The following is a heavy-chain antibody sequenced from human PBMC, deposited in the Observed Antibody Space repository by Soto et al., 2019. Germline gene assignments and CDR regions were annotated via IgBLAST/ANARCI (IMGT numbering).Heavy chain of an antibody. V-gene: IGHV4-61*01. CDR2: IYYSGST. CDR1: GGSVSSGSYY. D-gene: IGHD3-22*01. CDR3: ARESGYYYDSSGYRDY. J-gene: IGHJ4*02. Sequence: SETLSLTCTVSGGSVSSGSYYWSWIRQPPGKGLEWIGYIYYSGSTNYNPSLKSRVTISVDTSKNQFSLKLSSVTAADTAVYYCARESGYYYDSSGYRDYWGQGTLVTVSS.